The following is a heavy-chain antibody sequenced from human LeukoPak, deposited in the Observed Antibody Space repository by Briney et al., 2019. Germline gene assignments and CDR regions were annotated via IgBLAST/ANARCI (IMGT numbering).Heavy chain of an antibody. CDR3: ARGLRFWSTRTLPVYYFDY. Sequence: SETLSLTCAVYGGPFSGYYWSWIRQPPGKGLEWIGEINHSGSTNYNPSLKSRVTISVDTSKNQFSLKLSSVTAADTAVYYCARGLRFWSTRTLPVYYFDYWGQGTLVTVSS. D-gene: IGHD3-3*01. CDR2: INHSGST. V-gene: IGHV4-34*01. CDR1: GGPFSGYY. J-gene: IGHJ4*02.